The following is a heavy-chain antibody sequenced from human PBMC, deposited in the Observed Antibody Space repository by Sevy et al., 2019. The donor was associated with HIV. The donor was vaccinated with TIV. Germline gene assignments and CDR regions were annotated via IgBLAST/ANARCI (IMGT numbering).Heavy chain of an antibody. D-gene: IGHD2-15*01. J-gene: IGHJ3*02. CDR3: ARAPKAGRIDAFDI. CDR1: GFTVSSNY. Sequence: GGSLRLSCAASGFTVSSNYMSWVRQAPGKGLEWVSVIYSGGSTYYADSVKGRFTISRDNSKNTLYLQMNSLRAEDTAGYYCARAPKAGRIDAFDIWGQGTMVTVSS. V-gene: IGHV3-53*01. CDR2: IYSGGST.